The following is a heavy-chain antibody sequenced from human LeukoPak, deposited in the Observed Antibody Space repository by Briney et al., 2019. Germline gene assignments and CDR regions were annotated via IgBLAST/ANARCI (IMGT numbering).Heavy chain of an antibody. CDR3: AKGSGVDY. CDR2: ISYDGSNK. V-gene: IGHV3-30*18. CDR1: GFTFSSYG. J-gene: IGHJ4*02. D-gene: IGHD6-19*01. Sequence: GGSLRLSCAASGFTFSSYGMHWVRQAPGKGLEWVAVISYDGSNKYYADSVKGRFTISRDNSKNTLYLQMNSLRAEDTAVYYCAKGSGVDYWGQGTLVTVSS.